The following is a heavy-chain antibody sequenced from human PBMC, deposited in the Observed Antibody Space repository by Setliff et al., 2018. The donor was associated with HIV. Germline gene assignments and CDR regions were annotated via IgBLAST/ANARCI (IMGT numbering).Heavy chain of an antibody. CDR1: GGSIRSFF. CDR2: IYTSGST. V-gene: IGHV4-4*08. D-gene: IGHD5-12*01. J-gene: IGHJ4*02. CDR3: ALDPEYRRDY. Sequence: SETLSLTCTVSGGSIRSFFWSWIRQPPGKGLEWIGHIYTSGSTNYNPSLKSRVTMSVDTSKNQFSLNLSSVTAADTAVYYCALDPEYRRDYWGQGTLVTVSS.